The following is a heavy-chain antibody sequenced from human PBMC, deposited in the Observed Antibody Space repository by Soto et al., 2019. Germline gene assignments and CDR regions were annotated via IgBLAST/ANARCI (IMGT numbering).Heavy chain of an antibody. CDR1: GYTFTSYD. J-gene: IGHJ4*02. Sequence: ASVKVSFKASGYTFTSYDINWVRQATGQGFEYLGWMNPNSGNTGYVKKFQGRVTMTRDTSMSTAYMELSSLRSEDTAVYYCARLAGSGYYPAYDYWGQGTLVTVSS. CDR2: MNPNSGNT. V-gene: IGHV1-8*01. CDR3: ARLAGSGYYPAYDY. D-gene: IGHD3-22*01.